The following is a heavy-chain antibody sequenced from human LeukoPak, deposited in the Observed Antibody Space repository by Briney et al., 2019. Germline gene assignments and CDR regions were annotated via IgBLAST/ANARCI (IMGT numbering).Heavy chain of an antibody. J-gene: IGHJ6*02. V-gene: IGHV1-18*01. CDR1: GYTFTSYG. CDR2: ISAYNGNT. D-gene: IGHD2-2*01. CDR3: TYSSTSSPLYYYYGMDV. Sequence: ASVKVSCKASGYTFTSYGISWVRQAPGQGLEWMGWISAYNGNTNYAQNLQGRVTMTTDTSTSTAYMELRSLRSDDTAVYYCTYSSTSSPLYYYYGMDVWGQGTTVTVSS.